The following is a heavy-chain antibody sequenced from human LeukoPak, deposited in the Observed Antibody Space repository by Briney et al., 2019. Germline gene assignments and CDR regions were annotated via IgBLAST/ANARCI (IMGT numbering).Heavy chain of an antibody. V-gene: IGHV3-48*03. Sequence: GGSLRLSCAASGFTFSSFEMIWVRQAPGKGLEWVSYISSSGSTIYYADSVKGRFTISRDNSKNTLYLQMNSLRAEDTAVYYCAKPRPSYSSSWYDHWGQGTLVTVSS. CDR3: AKPRPSYSSSWYDH. CDR1: GFTFSSFE. CDR2: ISSSGSTI. D-gene: IGHD6-13*01. J-gene: IGHJ5*02.